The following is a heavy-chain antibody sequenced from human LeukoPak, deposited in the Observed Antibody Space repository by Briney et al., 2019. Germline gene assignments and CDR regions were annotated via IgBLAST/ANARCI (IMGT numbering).Heavy chain of an antibody. CDR1: GFTFSSYK. Sequence: PGGSLRLSCAASGFTFSSYKMIWVRQAPGKGLEWVGRIKSKTDGGTTDYAAPVKGRFTISRDDSKNTLYLQMNSLKTEDTAVYYCTTERPFDWLPEFVGWGQGTLVTVSS. V-gene: IGHV3-15*01. CDR3: TTERPFDWLPEFVG. CDR2: IKSKTDGGTT. D-gene: IGHD3-9*01. J-gene: IGHJ4*02.